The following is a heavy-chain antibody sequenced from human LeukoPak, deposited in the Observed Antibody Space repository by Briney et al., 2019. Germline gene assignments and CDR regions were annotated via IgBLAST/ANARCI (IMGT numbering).Heavy chain of an antibody. D-gene: IGHD6-19*01. CDR1: GGTFGGYS. CDR3: ARGQFFRQWLQYFQH. Sequence: PETLSLTCVFNGGTFGGYSWGGFGQPPGRGREGMGEINHSGSTNYNPSLKSRVTISVDTSKNQFSLKLSSVTAADTAVYYCARGQFFRQWLQYFQHWGQGTLVTVSS. J-gene: IGHJ1*01. V-gene: IGHV4-34*01. CDR2: INHSGST.